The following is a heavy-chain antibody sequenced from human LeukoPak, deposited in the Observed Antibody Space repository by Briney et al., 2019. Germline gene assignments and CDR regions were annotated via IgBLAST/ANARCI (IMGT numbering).Heavy chain of an antibody. CDR2: IYYSGST. D-gene: IGHD3-10*01. V-gene: IGHV4-39*02. CDR1: GGSISSSSYY. J-gene: IGHJ4*02. Sequence: SETLSLTCTVSGGSISSSSYYWGWIRQPPGKGLEWIGTIYYSGSTYYNPSLKSRVTISVDTSKNQFSLKLSSVTAADTAVYYCARDNGSGIFFDYWGQGTLVTVSS. CDR3: ARDNGSGIFFDY.